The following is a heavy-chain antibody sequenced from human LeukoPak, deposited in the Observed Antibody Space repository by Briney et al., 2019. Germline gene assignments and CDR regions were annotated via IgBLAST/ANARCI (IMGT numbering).Heavy chain of an antibody. D-gene: IGHD6-13*01. J-gene: IGHJ4*02. V-gene: IGHV5-51*01. CDR1: GYSFSNYW. CDR3: ARLSQIQAAAGTCDY. Sequence: GESLKISCKGSGYSFSNYWIGWVRQMPGKGLEWMGIIYPGDPVTTYSPSFQGQVTISADKSISTAYLQWSSLTASDTAMYYCARLSQIQAAAGTCDYWGQGTLVTVSS. CDR2: IYPGDPVT.